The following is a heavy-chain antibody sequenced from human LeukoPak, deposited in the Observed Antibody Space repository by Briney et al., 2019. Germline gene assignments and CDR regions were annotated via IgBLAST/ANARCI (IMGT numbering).Heavy chain of an antibody. CDR1: GFTVSSNY. CDR2: IYSDGDT. V-gene: IGHV3-66*04. J-gene: IGHJ3*02. Sequence: GRSLRLSCAASGFTVSSNYMNGVRQAPGKGLEWGSIIYSDGDTYYTASGKGRFTISRDNSKNTLYLQMNSQRAEDTAMYYCARHQGGWITGGFDIWGQGTLVTVSS. D-gene: IGHD2-2*03. CDR3: ARHQGGWITGGFDI.